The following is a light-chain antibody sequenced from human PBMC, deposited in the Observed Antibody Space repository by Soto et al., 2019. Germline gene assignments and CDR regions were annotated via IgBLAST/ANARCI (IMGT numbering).Light chain of an antibody. V-gene: IGLV1-44*01. Sequence: VLTQPPSASGTPGQRVTFSCSGSGSNIGSNAVNWYQQLPGTAPKLLIYSNTQRPSGVPDRFSGAKSGTSASLAISGLQSEDEADYYCAAWDDSLNGLLFGGGTKLTVL. CDR3: AAWDDSLNGLL. CDR2: SNT. J-gene: IGLJ2*01. CDR1: GSNIGSNA.